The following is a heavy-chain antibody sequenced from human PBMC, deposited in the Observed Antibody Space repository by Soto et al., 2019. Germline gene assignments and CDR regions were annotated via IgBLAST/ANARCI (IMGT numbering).Heavy chain of an antibody. CDR1: GGTFSSFINYP. CDR2: IVPNVGTV. D-gene: IGHD3-3*01. V-gene: IGHV1-69*06. CDR3: ARRDTSGFLRYFDN. Sequence: QVQLVQSGAEVKKPGSSVKVSCKSSGGTFSSFINYPINWVRQAPGQGLEWMGGIVPNVGTVNYAQKFRGKVTIIADKSTGTAYMELSSLRSEDTALYYCARRDTSGFLRYFDNWGQGTQVTVSS. J-gene: IGHJ4*02.